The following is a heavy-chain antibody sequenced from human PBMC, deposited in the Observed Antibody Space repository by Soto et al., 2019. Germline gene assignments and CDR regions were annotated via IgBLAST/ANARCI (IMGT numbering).Heavy chain of an antibody. D-gene: IGHD3-10*01. J-gene: IGHJ4*02. V-gene: IGHV3-33*01. CDR3: ARDYGSGMDC. CDR1: GLTFSSYG. Sequence: QVQLVESGGGVVQPGRSLRLSCAASGLTFSSYGMHWVRQAPGKGLDRVALIWYDGSNKYYGDSVKGRFTISRDNSKNTLYLQMNSLRAEDTAVYYCARDYGSGMDCWGQGTLVTVSS. CDR2: IWYDGSNK.